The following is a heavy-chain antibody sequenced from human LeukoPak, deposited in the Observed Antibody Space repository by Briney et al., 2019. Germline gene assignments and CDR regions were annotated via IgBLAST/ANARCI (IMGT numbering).Heavy chain of an antibody. CDR3: AVGNTYGEGAFDI. J-gene: IGHJ3*02. Sequence: GASVKVSCKASGYSFSSYGVTWVRQAPGQGLERMGWISAYNGNTNYAQKVQGRVTLTTDTSTSTAYMELRSLRSDDTAVYYCAVGNTYGEGAFDIWGQGTMVTVSS. CDR2: ISAYNGNT. D-gene: IGHD5-18*01. CDR1: GYSFSSYG. V-gene: IGHV1-18*01.